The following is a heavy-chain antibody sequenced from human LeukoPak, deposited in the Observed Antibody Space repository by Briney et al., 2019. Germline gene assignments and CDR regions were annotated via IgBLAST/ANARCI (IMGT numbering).Heavy chain of an antibody. CDR3: ARVGELSHYYYYYYMDV. CDR2: IYYSGST. V-gene: IGHV4-59*01. CDR1: GGSISSYY. Sequence: SETLSLTCTVSGGSISSYYWSWIRQPPGQGLEWIGYIYYSGSTNYNPSLKSRVTISVDTSKNQFSLKLSSVTAADTAVYYCARVGELSHYYYYYYMDVWGKGTTVTVSS. J-gene: IGHJ6*03. D-gene: IGHD3-10*01.